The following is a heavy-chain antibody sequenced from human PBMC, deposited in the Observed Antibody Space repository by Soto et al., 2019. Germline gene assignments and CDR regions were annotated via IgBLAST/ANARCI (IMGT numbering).Heavy chain of an antibody. V-gene: IGHV1-18*04. D-gene: IGHD2-15*01. CDR1: GYTFISHG. J-gene: IGHJ6*02. CDR2: ISGKNGNT. Sequence: QVHLVQSGVEVKQPGASVQVSCKASGYTFISHGISWVRQAPGQGLEWMGWISGKNGNTNYAQKLQGRVTLTTDTSTSTAYMELMSLRSDDTAVYYCARVSSSIVVVPDYGMDVWGQGTTVTVSS. CDR3: ARVSSSIVVVPDYGMDV.